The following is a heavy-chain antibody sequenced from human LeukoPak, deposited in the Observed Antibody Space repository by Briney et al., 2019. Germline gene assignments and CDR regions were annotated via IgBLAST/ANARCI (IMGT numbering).Heavy chain of an antibody. Sequence: NASETLSLTCAVYGGSFSGYFWSWIRQPPGKGLEWIGEINHSGSTNYNPSLKSRVTISVDTSKDQFSLELSSATAADTAVYYCARHLRSGAVDYWGQGTLVTVSS. CDR1: GGSFSGYF. J-gene: IGHJ4*02. CDR3: ARHLRSGAVDY. CDR2: INHSGST. V-gene: IGHV4-34*01. D-gene: IGHD4-17*01.